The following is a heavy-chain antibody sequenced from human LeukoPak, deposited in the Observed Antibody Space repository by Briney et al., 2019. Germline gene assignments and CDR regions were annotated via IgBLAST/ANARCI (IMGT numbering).Heavy chain of an antibody. V-gene: IGHV4-61*01. J-gene: IGHJ4*02. CDR2: IYYSGST. CDR3: ARVTGGYSYGLGGYFDY. Sequence: SETLSLTCTVSGGSVSSGSYYWSWIRQPPGKGLEWIGYIYYSGSTNYNPSLKSRVTISVDTSKNQFSLKLSSVTAADTAVYYCARVTGGYSYGLGGYFDYWGQGTLVTVYS. D-gene: IGHD5-18*01. CDR1: GGSVSSGSYY.